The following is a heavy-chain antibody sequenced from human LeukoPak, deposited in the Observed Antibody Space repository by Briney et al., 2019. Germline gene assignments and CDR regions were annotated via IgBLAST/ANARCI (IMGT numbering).Heavy chain of an antibody. Sequence: GGSLRLSCAASGFTVIINYMSWVRQAPGKGLEWVSVIYSDGNTYYADSVKGRFTISRDNSKNMLYLQMNSLRAEDTAVYYCAREATFEGLVDYWGQGTLVTVSS. CDR3: AREATFEGLVDY. V-gene: IGHV3-53*01. CDR2: IYSDGNT. D-gene: IGHD3-9*01. J-gene: IGHJ4*02. CDR1: GFTVIINY.